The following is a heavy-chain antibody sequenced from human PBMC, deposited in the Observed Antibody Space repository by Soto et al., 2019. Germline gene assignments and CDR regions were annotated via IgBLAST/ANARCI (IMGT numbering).Heavy chain of an antibody. CDR1: VGSISSYY. CDR2: IYCSGST. J-gene: IGHJ6*02. CDR3: ARDKAYYYGMDV. Sequence: PSETLSLTCTVSVGSISSYYWSWIRQPPGKGLEWIGYIYCSGSTNYNPSLKSRVTISVDTSKNQFSLKLSSVTAADTAVYYCARDKAYYYGMDVWGQGTTVTVS. V-gene: IGHV4-59*01.